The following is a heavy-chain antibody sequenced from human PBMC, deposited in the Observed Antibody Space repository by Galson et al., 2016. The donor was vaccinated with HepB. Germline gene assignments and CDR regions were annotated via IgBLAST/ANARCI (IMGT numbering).Heavy chain of an antibody. J-gene: IGHJ4*02. CDR2: INPNGDTT. V-gene: IGHV1-46*01. CDR3: ARGGRIGEWLPLDY. CDR1: GFTNDY. D-gene: IGHD3-10*01. Sequence: SVKVSCKASGFTNDYIHWVRQAPGQGPEWMGIINPNGDTTTYAQKFQGRVSMPRDTSTSTGYMELSSLRSEDTAVDYRARGGRIGEWLPLDYWGQGTLVTVSS.